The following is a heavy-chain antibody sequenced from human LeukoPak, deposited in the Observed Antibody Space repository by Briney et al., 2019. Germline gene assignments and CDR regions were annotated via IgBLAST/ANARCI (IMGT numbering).Heavy chain of an antibody. CDR2: LSTYNGNT. V-gene: IGHV1-18*01. CDR1: GYTFTTYG. J-gene: IGHJ5*02. CDR3: ARVYSGTPWFDP. D-gene: IGHD1-26*01. Sequence: ASVKVSCKASGYTFTTYGITWVRQAPGQGLEWMGWLSTYNGNTNYAQKFQGRVTMTTDTSASTAYMELRSLRSDDTAVYYCARVYSGTPWFDPWGQGTLVTVSS.